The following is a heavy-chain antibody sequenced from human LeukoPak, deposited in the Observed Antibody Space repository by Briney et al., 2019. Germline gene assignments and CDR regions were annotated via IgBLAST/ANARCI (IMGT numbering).Heavy chain of an antibody. CDR1: GFTFSRYA. D-gene: IGHD2-15*01. CDR2: ISYDGSNK. V-gene: IGHV3-30*04. J-gene: IGHJ4*02. CDR3: ARDPGYCSGGSCYNYFDY. Sequence: PGGSLRLSCAASGFTFSRYAMHWVRQAPGKGLEWVAVISYDGSNKYYADSVKGRFTISRDNSKNTLYLQMNSLRAEDTAVYYCARDPGYCSGGSCYNYFDYWGQGTLVTVSS.